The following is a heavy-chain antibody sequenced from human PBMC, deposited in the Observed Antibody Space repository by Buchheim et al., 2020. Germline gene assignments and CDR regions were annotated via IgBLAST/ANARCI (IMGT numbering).Heavy chain of an antibody. Sequence: QVQLVESGGGVVQPGRSLRLSCAASGFTFSSYAMHWVRQAPGKGLEWVAVISYDGSNKYYADSVKGRITISRDNSKTQLYLQMNSLRAEDTAVYYCARDRDYYDSSGYSVGYWGQGTL. CDR1: GFTFSSYA. CDR3: ARDRDYYDSSGYSVGY. CDR2: ISYDGSNK. J-gene: IGHJ4*02. D-gene: IGHD3-22*01. V-gene: IGHV3-30-3*01.